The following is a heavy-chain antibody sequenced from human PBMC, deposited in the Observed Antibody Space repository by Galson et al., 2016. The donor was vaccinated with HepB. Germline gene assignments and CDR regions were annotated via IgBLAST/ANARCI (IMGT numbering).Heavy chain of an antibody. CDR3: ARGYYGSGSYYFDY. Sequence: SLRLSCAASGFTFSDHYIDWVRQATGKGLEWVSAIGTAGDTYYPGSVKGRFTISRENAKNSLYLQMNSLRAGDTAVYYCARGYYGSGSYYFDYWGQGTLVTVSS. CDR1: GFTFSDHY. V-gene: IGHV3-13*01. J-gene: IGHJ4*02. D-gene: IGHD3-10*01. CDR2: IGTAGDT.